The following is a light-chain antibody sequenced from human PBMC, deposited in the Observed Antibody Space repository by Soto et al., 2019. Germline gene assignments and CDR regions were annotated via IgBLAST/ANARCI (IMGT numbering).Light chain of an antibody. Sequence: QSVLSQPASVSGSPGQSITISCTGSSSDVGRYDYVSWYQQHPDKAPKLMIFDVNNRPSGVSNRFSGSKSGNTASLTISGLQAEDEADYYCNPYTTSDSYVFGTGTKVTVL. J-gene: IGLJ1*01. CDR3: NPYTTSDSYV. CDR1: SSDVGRYDY. CDR2: DVN. V-gene: IGLV2-14*03.